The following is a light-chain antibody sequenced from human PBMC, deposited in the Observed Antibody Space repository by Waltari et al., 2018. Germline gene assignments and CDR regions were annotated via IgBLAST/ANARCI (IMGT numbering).Light chain of an antibody. J-gene: IGKJ1*01. CDR1: ENVYCN. CDR3: QQYDQWPGT. CDR2: GVH. Sequence: VMTQSPATLSVSPGERVTLSCRASENVYCNLAWYQHSPGQAPRLLMDGVHSRVTGVPGRFSGGGFGTEFTLTISSVQSEDFAVYCCQQYDQWPGTFGQGTKVEIK. V-gene: IGKV3-15*01.